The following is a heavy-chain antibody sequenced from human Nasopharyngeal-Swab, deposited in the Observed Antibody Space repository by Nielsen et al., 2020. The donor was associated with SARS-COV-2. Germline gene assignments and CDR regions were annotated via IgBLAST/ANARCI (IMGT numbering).Heavy chain of an antibody. Sequence: SLRLSCTASGFTFGDYAMSWVRQAPGKGLEWVGFIRSKAYGGTTEYVASVKGRFTISRADSHSIAYLQMNSLKTEDTAVYYCTRSELHMAGWFDPWGQGTLVTVSS. CDR2: IRSKAYGGTT. J-gene: IGHJ5*02. V-gene: IGHV3-49*04. D-gene: IGHD1-7*01. CDR1: GFTFGDYA. CDR3: TRSELHMAGWFDP.